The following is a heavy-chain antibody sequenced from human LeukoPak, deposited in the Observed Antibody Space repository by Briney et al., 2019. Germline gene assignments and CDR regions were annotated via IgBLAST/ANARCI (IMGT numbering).Heavy chain of an antibody. J-gene: IGHJ4*02. V-gene: IGHV3-23*01. CDR3: AKGSYYDSSGTYYFDY. CDR2: ISGNGDNT. D-gene: IGHD3-22*01. CDR1: GFIFSTYA. Sequence: QTGGSLRLSCAAYGFIFSTYAMHWVRQAPGKGLEWVSAISGNGDNTYYADSVKGRFTISRDNSKNTLYLQMNSLRAEDTALYYCAKGSYYDSSGTYYFDYWGQGTLVTVSS.